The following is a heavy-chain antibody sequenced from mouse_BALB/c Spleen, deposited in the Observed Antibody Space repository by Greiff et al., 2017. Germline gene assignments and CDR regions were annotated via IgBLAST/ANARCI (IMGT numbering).Heavy chain of an antibody. CDR3: ASTTATFWYFDV. Sequence: EVQLQQSGPGLVKPSQSLSLTCTVTGYSITSDYAWNWIRQFPGNKLEWMGYISYSGSTSYNPSLKSRISITRDTSKNQFFLQLNSVTTEDTATYYCASTTATFWYFDVWGAGTTVTVSS. V-gene: IGHV3-2*02. CDR2: ISYSGST. CDR1: GYSITSDYA. J-gene: IGHJ1*01. D-gene: IGHD1-2*01.